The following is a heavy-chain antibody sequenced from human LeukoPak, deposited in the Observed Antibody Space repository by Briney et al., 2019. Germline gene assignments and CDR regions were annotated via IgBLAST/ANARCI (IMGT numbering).Heavy chain of an antibody. CDR2: IYHSGST. V-gene: IGHV4-38-2*02. J-gene: IGHJ4*02. CDR1: GYSISSGYY. Sequence: PSETLSLTCTVSGYSISSGYYWGWIRQPPGKGLEWIGSIYHSGSTYYNPSLKSRVTISVDTSKNQFSLKLSSVTAADTAVYYCARDRGYSYGYLIDYWGQGTLVTVSS. D-gene: IGHD5-18*01. CDR3: ARDRGYSYGYLIDY.